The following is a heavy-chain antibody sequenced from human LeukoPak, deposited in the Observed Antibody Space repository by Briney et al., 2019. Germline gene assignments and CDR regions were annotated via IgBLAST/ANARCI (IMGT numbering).Heavy chain of an antibody. CDR1: GGSISSSSYY. V-gene: IGHV4-39*01. D-gene: IGHD1-26*01. CDR3: ARHAIQIVGASFDY. J-gene: IGHJ4*02. CDR2: IYYSGST. Sequence: PSETLSLTCTVSGGSISSSSYYWGWIRQPPGKGLEWIGSIYYSGSTYYNPSLKSRVTISVDTSKNQFSLKLSSVTAADTAVYYCARHAIQIVGASFDYWGQGTLVTVSS.